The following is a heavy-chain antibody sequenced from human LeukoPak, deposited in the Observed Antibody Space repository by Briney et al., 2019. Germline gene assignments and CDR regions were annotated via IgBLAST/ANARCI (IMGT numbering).Heavy chain of an antibody. Sequence: SETLSLTCAVYGGSFSGYYWSWVRQPPGKGLEWIGEINHSGSTNYNPSLTSRVTISVETSKNQFSLKLSSVTAADTAVYYCARARSRYNWFDPWGKGTLVTVSS. CDR3: ARARSRYNWFDP. D-gene: IGHD2-15*01. CDR2: INHSGST. CDR1: GGSFSGYY. J-gene: IGHJ5*02. V-gene: IGHV4-34*01.